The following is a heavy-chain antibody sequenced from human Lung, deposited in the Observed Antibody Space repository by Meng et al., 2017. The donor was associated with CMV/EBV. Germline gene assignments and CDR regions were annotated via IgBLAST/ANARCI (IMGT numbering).Heavy chain of an antibody. D-gene: IGHD3-22*01. CDR3: ARGPSTSYDTSRGLHS. J-gene: IGHJ4*02. V-gene: IGHV1-69*05. CDR1: GGSLSDYA. CDR2: IIPIFGTT. Sequence: SVXVSCKASGGSLSDYAISWVRQAPGQGLEWMGGIIPIFGTTNYAQKFQGRVTITTDESATTAYMDLSSLRSEDTAVFYCARGPSTSYDTSRGLHSWGQGTXVTVSS.